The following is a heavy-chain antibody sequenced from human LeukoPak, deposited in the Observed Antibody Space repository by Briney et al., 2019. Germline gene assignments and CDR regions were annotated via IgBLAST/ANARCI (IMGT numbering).Heavy chain of an antibody. CDR2: IIPIFGTA. Sequence: SVKVSCKASGGTFNSYAISWVRQAPGQGLEWMGGIIPIFGTANYAQKFQGGVTITTDESTSTAYMELSSLRSEDTAVYYCARHPGALDAFDIWGQGTMVTVSS. CDR3: ARHPGALDAFDI. D-gene: IGHD1-26*01. V-gene: IGHV1-69*05. CDR1: GGTFNSYA. J-gene: IGHJ3*02.